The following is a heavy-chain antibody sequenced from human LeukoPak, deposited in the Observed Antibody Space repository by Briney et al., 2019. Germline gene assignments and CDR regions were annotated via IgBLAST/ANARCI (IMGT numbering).Heavy chain of an antibody. CDR1: GFTFSSYM. D-gene: IGHD1-1*01. J-gene: IGHJ4*02. V-gene: IGHV3-21*01. Sequence: GGSLRLSCAASGFTFSSYMMNWVRQAPGKGLEWVSSINSGSTYTYYTESVKGRFTVSRDNAKSSLFLQMNSLRAEDTAIYYCARSLTTLTYEGYWGQGTLVTVSS. CDR3: ARSLTTLTYEGY. CDR2: INSGSTYT.